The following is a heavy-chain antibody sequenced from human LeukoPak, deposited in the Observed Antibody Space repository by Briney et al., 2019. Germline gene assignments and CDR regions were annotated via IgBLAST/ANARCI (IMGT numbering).Heavy chain of an antibody. CDR3: ARHGTIAVAGYVSY. V-gene: IGHV4-59*08. Sequence: SETLSLTCPVSGGSISSNYWSWIRQSPGKGLEWIGYIYYSGITYYNPSLTSRVTVSVDTSKNQFSLRLTSVTAADTAVYYCARHGTIAVAGYVSYWGQGTLVTVSS. CDR2: IYYSGIT. CDR1: GGSISSNY. D-gene: IGHD6-19*01. J-gene: IGHJ4*02.